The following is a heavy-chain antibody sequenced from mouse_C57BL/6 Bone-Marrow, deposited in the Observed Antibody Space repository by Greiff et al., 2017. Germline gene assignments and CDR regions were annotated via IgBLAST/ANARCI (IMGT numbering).Heavy chain of an antibody. Sequence: VQLQQPGAELVKPGASVKLSCKASGYTFTSYWMHWVKQRPGQGLEWIGMINPNSGSTNYNEKFKSKATLTVDKSSSTAYMQLSSLTSEDSAVYYCSRGDYGNHHYAMDYWGQGTSVTVSS. V-gene: IGHV1-64*01. CDR2: INPNSGST. CDR3: SRGDYGNHHYAMDY. D-gene: IGHD2-1*01. CDR1: GYTFTSYW. J-gene: IGHJ4*01.